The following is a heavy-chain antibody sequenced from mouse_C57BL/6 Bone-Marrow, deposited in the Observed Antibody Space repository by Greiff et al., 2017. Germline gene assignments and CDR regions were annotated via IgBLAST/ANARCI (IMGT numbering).Heavy chain of an antibody. Sequence: EVMLVESGGDLVKPGGSLKLSCAASGFTFSSYGMSWVRQTPDKRLEWVATIRSGGSYTYYPDSVKGRFPISRDNAKNTLYLQMSSLKSEDTAMYYCARHAGSSYDYFDYWGQGTTLTVSS. J-gene: IGHJ2*01. CDR1: GFTFSSYG. CDR3: ARHAGSSYDYFDY. CDR2: IRSGGSYT. D-gene: IGHD1-1*01. V-gene: IGHV5-6*01.